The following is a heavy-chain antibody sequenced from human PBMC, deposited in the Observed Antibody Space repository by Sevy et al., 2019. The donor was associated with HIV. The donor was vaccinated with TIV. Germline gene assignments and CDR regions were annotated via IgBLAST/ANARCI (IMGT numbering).Heavy chain of an antibody. J-gene: IGHJ4*02. Sequence: ASVKVSCKASGGTFSSYAISWVRQAPGQGLEWMGGIIPMFGTANYAQKFQGRVTITADESTSTAYMELSSLRSEDTAVYYCARGPPGSGGYYPLDYWGQGTLVTVSS. V-gene: IGHV1-69*13. CDR2: IIPMFGTA. CDR3: ARGPPGSGGYYPLDY. CDR1: GGTFSSYA. D-gene: IGHD3-10*01.